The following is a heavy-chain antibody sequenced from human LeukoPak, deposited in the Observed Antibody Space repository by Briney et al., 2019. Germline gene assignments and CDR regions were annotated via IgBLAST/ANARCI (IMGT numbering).Heavy chain of an antibody. V-gene: IGHV1-24*01. Sequence: ASVKVSCKVSGYTLTELSMHWVRQAPGKGLEWMGGFDPEDGETIYAQKFQGRVTMTEDTSTDTAYMELSSLRSEDTAVYYCARSINYGDYGGPNWFDPWGQGTLVTVSS. CDR2: FDPEDGET. CDR3: ARSINYGDYGGPNWFDP. D-gene: IGHD4-17*01. J-gene: IGHJ5*02. CDR1: GYTLTELS.